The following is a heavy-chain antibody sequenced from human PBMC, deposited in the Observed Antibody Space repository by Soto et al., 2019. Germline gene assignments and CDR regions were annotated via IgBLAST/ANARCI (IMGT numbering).Heavy chain of an antibody. D-gene: IGHD3-10*01. J-gene: IGHJ4*02. CDR3: ARDRDDYGSGHYCHRIAF. V-gene: IGHV1-69*01. CDR1: GGIFSTYA. Sequence: QVQLVQSGAEVKKPGSSVKVSCKASGGIFSTYAISWLRQAPGQGIEWMGGNIPIFGTPNYAQRFQGRVTNTADDTTNTSYMELNRLKSEDTDVYYCARDRDDYGSGHYCHRIAFWGQGTLVTVSS. CDR2: NIPIFGTP.